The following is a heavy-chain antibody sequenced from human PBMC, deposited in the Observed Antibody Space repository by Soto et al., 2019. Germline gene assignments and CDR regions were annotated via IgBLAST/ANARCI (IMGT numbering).Heavy chain of an antibody. D-gene: IGHD1-1*01. CDR2: ISTSSRYI. CDR3: GRGLERATSKNWFDS. Sequence: PGGSLRLSCEVSGFTFNPYNMNWVRQAPAKGLEGGASISTSSRYIYYAASVEGRFTVSSENAKISLYLQMSDLRDEDTAVYYCGRGLERATSKNWFDSWGQGTQVTVSS. J-gene: IGHJ5*01. V-gene: IGHV3-21*01. CDR1: GFTFNPYN.